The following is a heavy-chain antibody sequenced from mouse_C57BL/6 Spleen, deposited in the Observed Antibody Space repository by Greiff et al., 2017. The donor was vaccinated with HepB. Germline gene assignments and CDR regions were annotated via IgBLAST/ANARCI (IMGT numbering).Heavy chain of an antibody. D-gene: IGHD3-1*01. Sequence: QVQLKESGPELVKPGASVKISCKASGYAFSRSWMNWVKQRPGKGLEWIGRIYPGDGDTNYNGKFKGKATLTADKSSSTAYMQLSSLTSEDSAVYFCARSGTDYFDYWGQGTTLTVSS. CDR2: IYPGDGDT. CDR3: ARSGTDYFDY. V-gene: IGHV1-82*01. CDR1: GYAFSRSW. J-gene: IGHJ2*01.